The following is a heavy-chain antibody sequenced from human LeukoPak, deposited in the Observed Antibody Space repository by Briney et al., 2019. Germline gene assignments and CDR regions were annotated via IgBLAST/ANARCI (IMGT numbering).Heavy chain of an antibody. CDR2: ISSSSSTI. V-gene: IGHV3-48*01. CDR3: AKDVYYDILTGYQAGLFDP. Sequence: GGSLRLSCAASGFTFSSYSMNWVRQAPGKGLEWVSYISSSSSTIYYADSVKGRFTISRDNSKNTLYLQMNSLRPEDTAVYYCAKDVYYDILTGYQAGLFDPWGQGTLVTVSS. D-gene: IGHD3-9*01. J-gene: IGHJ5*02. CDR1: GFTFSSYS.